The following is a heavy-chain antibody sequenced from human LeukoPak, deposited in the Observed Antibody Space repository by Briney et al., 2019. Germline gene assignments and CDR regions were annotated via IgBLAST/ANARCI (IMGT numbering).Heavy chain of an antibody. V-gene: IGHV4-59*01. CDR2: IRYSENT. D-gene: IGHD5-12*01. CDR3: AREGGYSGHFDD. Sequence: ASETLSLTCSVSGVSISSYYYTCIRQPPGGGLEWIANIRYSENTNYNPSLQSRVTISVDTSKNQFSLKVNALTAADTAVYYCAREGGYSGHFDDWGQGTLVTVSS. CDR1: GVSISSYY. J-gene: IGHJ4*02.